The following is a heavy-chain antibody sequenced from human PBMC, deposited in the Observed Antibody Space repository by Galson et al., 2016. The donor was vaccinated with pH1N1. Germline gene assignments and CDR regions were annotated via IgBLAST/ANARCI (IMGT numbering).Heavy chain of an antibody. J-gene: IGHJ4*02. Sequence: SVKVSCKASGYTFTTQYVNWVRQAPGQGLEWLGVIDPSGGSTTYAQKFQGRVTVTVDTSTSTVDMELSSLRSDDTAMYDCARGGYWVYWGQGTLVTVSS. CDR3: ARGGYWVY. CDR2: IDPSGGST. CDR1: GYTFTTQY. V-gene: IGHV1-46*01. D-gene: IGHD3-22*01.